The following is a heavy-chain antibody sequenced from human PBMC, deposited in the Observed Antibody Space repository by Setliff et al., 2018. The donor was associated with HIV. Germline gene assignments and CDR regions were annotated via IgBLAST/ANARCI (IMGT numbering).Heavy chain of an antibody. Sequence: PGASLKISCKGSGYSFTSYWIAWVRQKPGKGLEWMGIIFPGDSKMHYSPSFQGRVPRSVDKSISTAYLQWSSLQTSDSGMYYCARGVASLTASFDYLGQGSLVTVSS. D-gene: IGHD2-21*02. CDR3: ARGVASLTASFDY. J-gene: IGHJ4*02. CDR2: IFPGDSKM. CDR1: GYSFTSYW. V-gene: IGHV5-51*01.